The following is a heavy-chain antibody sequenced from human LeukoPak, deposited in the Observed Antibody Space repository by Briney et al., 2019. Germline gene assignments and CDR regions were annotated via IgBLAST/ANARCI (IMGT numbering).Heavy chain of an antibody. CDR3: ARKAGYMVRGVTPPTDYYYMDV. D-gene: IGHD3-10*01. Sequence: ASVKVSCKASGYTFTSYGISWVRQAPGQGLEWMGWISAYNGNTNYAQKLQGRVTMTTDTSTSTAYMELRSLRSDDTAVYYCARKAGYMVRGVTPPTDYYYMDVWGKGTTVTVSS. J-gene: IGHJ6*03. V-gene: IGHV1-18*01. CDR2: ISAYNGNT. CDR1: GYTFTSYG.